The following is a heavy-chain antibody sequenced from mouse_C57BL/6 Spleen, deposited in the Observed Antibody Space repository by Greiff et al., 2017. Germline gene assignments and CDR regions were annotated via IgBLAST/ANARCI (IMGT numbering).Heavy chain of an antibody. CDR1: GFSLTSYG. Sequence: VQRVESGPGLVQPSQSLSITCTVSGFSLTSYGVHWVRQSPGKGLEWLGVIWSGGSTDYNAAFISRLSISKDNSKSQVFFKMNSLQADDTAIYYCARTPDGYSSYYFDYWGQGTTLTVSS. D-gene: IGHD2-3*01. CDR2: IWSGGST. J-gene: IGHJ2*01. CDR3: ARTPDGYSSYYFDY. V-gene: IGHV2-2*01.